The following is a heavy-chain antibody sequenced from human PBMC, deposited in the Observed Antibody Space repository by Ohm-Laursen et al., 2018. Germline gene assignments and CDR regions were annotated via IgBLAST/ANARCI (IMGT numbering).Heavy chain of an antibody. Sequence: SLSLSCSAFGFRFSDNQMSWIRQTPGKGLEWLSYISSSGTTNQYADSVKGRFTISRDNARNSLYLQMNSLRVDDTAVYYCARDLWKMLRGASWFDPWGQGTLVTVSS. CDR3: ARDLWKMLRGASWFDP. D-gene: IGHD3-10*01. J-gene: IGHJ5*02. CDR2: ISSSGTTN. V-gene: IGHV3-11*01. CDR1: GFRFSDNQ.